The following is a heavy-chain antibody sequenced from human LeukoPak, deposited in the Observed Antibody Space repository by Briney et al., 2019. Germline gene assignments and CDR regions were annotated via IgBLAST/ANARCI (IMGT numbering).Heavy chain of an antibody. CDR1: GYTFYNYA. Sequence: PGGSHRLSCAPSGYTFYNYAVTWVRQAPGKGLEWVSRISHDGASTHYADSGKGRFTISRDNSKNTVFLQMDSLRAEDTAVYFCAKYGSGQLWLLGWYFDFWGRGTLVSVSS. J-gene: IGHJ2*01. V-gene: IGHV3-23*01. CDR3: AKYGSGQLWLLGWYFDF. D-gene: IGHD3-16*01. CDR2: ISHDGAST.